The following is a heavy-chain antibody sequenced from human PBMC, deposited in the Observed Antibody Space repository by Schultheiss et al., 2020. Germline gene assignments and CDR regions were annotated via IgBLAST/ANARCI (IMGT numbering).Heavy chain of an antibody. CDR3: ARDHRQSHTTGDDAFDI. CDR1: GYTFTGYY. J-gene: IGHJ3*02. CDR2: INPSGGST. V-gene: IGHV1-46*01. Sequence: ASVKVSCKASGYTFTGYYMHWVRQAPGQGLEWMGIINPSGGSTSYAQKFQGRVTMTRDTSTSTVYMELSSLRSEDTAVYYCARDHRQSHTTGDDAFDIWCQGTMVNVSS. D-gene: IGHD3-10*01.